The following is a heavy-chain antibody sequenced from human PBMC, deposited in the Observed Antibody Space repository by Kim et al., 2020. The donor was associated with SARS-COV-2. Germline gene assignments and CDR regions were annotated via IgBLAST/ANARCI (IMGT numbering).Heavy chain of an antibody. V-gene: IGHV4-59*01. Sequence: SETLSLTCTVSGGSISSYYWSWIRQPPGKGLEWIGYIYYSGSTNYNPSLKSRVTISVDTSKNQFSLKLSTVTAADTAVYYCARDPLIAAAGDAFDIWGQGTMVTVSS. CDR3: ARDPLIAAAGDAFDI. CDR2: IYYSGST. CDR1: GGSISSYY. D-gene: IGHD6-13*01. J-gene: IGHJ3*02.